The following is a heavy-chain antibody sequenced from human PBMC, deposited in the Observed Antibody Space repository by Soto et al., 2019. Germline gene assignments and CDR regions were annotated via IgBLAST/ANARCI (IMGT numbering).Heavy chain of an antibody. V-gene: IGHV1-58*02. CDR1: GFTFTSSA. Sequence: GASVKVSCKASGFTFTSSAMQWVRQARGQRLEWIGWIVVGSGNTNYAQKFQERVTITRDMSTSTAYMELSSLRSEDTAVYYCAALTYYDFWSGYYTYDYWGQGTLVTVSS. D-gene: IGHD3-3*01. CDR2: IVVGSGNT. CDR3: AALTYYDFWSGYYTYDY. J-gene: IGHJ4*02.